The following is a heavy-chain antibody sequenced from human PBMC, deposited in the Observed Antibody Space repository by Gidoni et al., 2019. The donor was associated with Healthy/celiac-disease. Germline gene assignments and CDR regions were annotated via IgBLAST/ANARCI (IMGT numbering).Heavy chain of an antibody. D-gene: IGHD3-3*01. Sequence: QITLKESGPTLVKPTQTLTLTCTFSGFSLSTSGVGVGWIRQPPGKALEWLALIYWNDDKRYSPSLKSRLTITKDTSKNQVVLTMTNMDPVDTATYYCAHGGGHDFWSGYPALGMDVWGQGTTVTVSS. CDR1: GFSLSTSGVG. CDR3: AHGGGHDFWSGYPALGMDV. CDR2: IYWNDDK. V-gene: IGHV2-5*01. J-gene: IGHJ6*02.